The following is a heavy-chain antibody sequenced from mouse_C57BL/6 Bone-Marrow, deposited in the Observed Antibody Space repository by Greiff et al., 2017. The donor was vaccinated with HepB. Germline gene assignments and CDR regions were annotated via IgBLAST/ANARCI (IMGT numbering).Heavy chain of an antibody. V-gene: IGHV1-74*01. CDR3: AMYYYGSREAWFAY. CDR2: IHPSDSDT. Sequence: QVQLQQPGAELVKPGASVKVSCKASGYTFTSYWMHWVKQRPGQGLEWIGRIHPSDSDTNYNQKFKGKATLTVDKSSSTAYMKLSSLTSEDSAVYYCAMYYYGSREAWFAYWGQVTLVTVSA. D-gene: IGHD1-1*01. CDR1: GYTFTSYW. J-gene: IGHJ3*01.